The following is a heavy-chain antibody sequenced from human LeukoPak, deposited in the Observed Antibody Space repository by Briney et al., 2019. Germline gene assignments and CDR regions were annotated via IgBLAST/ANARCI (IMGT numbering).Heavy chain of an antibody. CDR2: IYYSGST. CDR3: ARDRPGFSGYYYGMDV. V-gene: IGHV4-59*01. Sequence: PSETLSLTCTVSGGSISSYYWSWIRQPPGKGLEWLGYIYYSGSTNYNPSLKSRVTISVDPSKNQFSLKLSSVTAADTAVYYCARDRPGFSGYYYGMDVWGKGTTVTVSS. D-gene: IGHD3-10*01. J-gene: IGHJ6*04. CDR1: GGSISSYY.